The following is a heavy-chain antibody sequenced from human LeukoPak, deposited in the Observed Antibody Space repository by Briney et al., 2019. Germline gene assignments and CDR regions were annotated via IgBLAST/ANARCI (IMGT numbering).Heavy chain of an antibody. D-gene: IGHD6-19*01. CDR2: IAYHGNTE. Sequence: GTSLRLSCAVSGFTISSHGMHWVRQAPGKGPEWVAMIAYHGNTEYYGDSVRGRFTISRDNSKNTLYLQMDSLRAEDTAVYHCAKDWGSGGWYNYFDPWGQGTLVTVSS. J-gene: IGHJ5*02. CDR1: GFTISSHG. CDR3: AKDWGSGGWYNYFDP. V-gene: IGHV3-30*18.